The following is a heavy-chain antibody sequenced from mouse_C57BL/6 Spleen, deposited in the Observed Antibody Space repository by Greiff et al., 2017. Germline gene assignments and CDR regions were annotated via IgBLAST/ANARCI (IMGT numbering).Heavy chain of an antibody. CDR1: GYSFTSYY. CDR3: ARDYDHGFAY. Sequence: QVQLQQSGPELVKPGASVKISCKASGYSFTSYYIHWVKQRPGQGLEWIGWIYPGSGNTKYNEKFKGKATLTADTSSSTAYMQLSSLTSEDSEVYYCARDYDHGFAYGGQGTLVTVSA. CDR2: IYPGSGNT. V-gene: IGHV1-66*01. J-gene: IGHJ3*01. D-gene: IGHD2-4*01.